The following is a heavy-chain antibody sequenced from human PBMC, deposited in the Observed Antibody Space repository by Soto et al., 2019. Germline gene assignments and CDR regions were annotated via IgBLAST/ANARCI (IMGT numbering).Heavy chain of an antibody. Sequence: EVQLVESGGGLVQPGGSLRLSCAASGFTFSSYSMNWVRQAPGKGLEWVSSISSSSSYIYYADSVKGRFTISRDNAKNSLYLQMNSLRAEDTAVYYCALEGGYCSSTSCYTGSSSYGMDVWGQGTTVTVSS. CDR2: ISSSSSYI. D-gene: IGHD2-2*02. CDR1: GFTFSSYS. J-gene: IGHJ6*02. V-gene: IGHV3-21*01. CDR3: ALEGGYCSSTSCYTGSSSYGMDV.